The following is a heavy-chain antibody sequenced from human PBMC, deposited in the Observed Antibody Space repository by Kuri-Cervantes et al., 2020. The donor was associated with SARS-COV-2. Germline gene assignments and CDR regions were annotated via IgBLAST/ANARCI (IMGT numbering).Heavy chain of an antibody. D-gene: IGHD2-8*01. V-gene: IGHV5-51*01. CDR1: GYGFTSYW. J-gene: IGHJ4*02. CDR2: IYPGDSDT. CDR3: ASSNGGWQPYYFDY. Sequence: GGSLRLSCKGSGYGFTSYWMGWVRQMPGKGLEWMGIIYPGDSDTRYSPSFQGQVTISADKSNSTAYLQWSSLKASDTAMYYCASSNGGWQPYYFDYWGQGTLVTVSS.